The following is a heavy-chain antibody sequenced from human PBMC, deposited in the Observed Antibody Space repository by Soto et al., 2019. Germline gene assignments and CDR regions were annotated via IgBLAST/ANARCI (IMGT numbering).Heavy chain of an antibody. J-gene: IGHJ3*02. V-gene: IGHV3-30*18. Sequence: GGSLRLSCAASGFTISSYGMHWVRQAPGKGLEWVAVISYDGSNKYYADSVKGRFTISRDNSKNTLYLQMNSLRAEDTAVYYCAKGLRITMVRGVIDAFDIWGQGTMVTVSS. CDR3: AKGLRITMVRGVIDAFDI. CDR1: GFTISSYG. D-gene: IGHD3-10*01. CDR2: ISYDGSNK.